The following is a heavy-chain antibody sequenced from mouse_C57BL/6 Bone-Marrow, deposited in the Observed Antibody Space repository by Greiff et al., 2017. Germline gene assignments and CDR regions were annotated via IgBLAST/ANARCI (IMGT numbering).Heavy chain of an antibody. V-gene: IGHV1-7*01. D-gene: IGHD1-1*01. CDR3: ARRTPTSYCGRIYENGMDY. J-gene: IGHJ4*01. Sequence: VQLQQSGAELAKPGASVKLSCKASGYTFTSYWMHWVKQRPGQGLEWIGYINPSSGYTKYNQKFKDKATLTADKSSSTAYMQLSSLTYADSAVYYCARRTPTSYCGRIYENGMDYWGKGTSVTVSS. CDR2: INPSSGYT. CDR1: GYTFTSYW.